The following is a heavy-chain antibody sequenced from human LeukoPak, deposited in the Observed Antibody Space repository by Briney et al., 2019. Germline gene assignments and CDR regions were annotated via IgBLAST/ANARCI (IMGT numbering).Heavy chain of an antibody. D-gene: IGHD5-18*01. J-gene: IGHJ6*03. Sequence: SETLSLTCTVSGGSISSYYWSWIRQPPGKGLEWIGYIYYSGSTNYNLSLKSRVTISVDTSKNQFSLKLSSVTAADTAVYYCARGRRDTAMIIYYYYYYMDVWGKGTTVTISS. CDR2: IYYSGST. V-gene: IGHV4-59*01. CDR1: GGSISSYY. CDR3: ARGRRDTAMIIYYYYYYMDV.